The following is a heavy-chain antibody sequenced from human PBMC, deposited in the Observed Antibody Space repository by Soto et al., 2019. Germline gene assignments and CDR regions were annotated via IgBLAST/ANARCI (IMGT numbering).Heavy chain of an antibody. CDR2: IYYSGGT. J-gene: IGHJ5*02. CDR3: AKGVRGVPNWFDP. CDR1: GGCISNSANH. D-gene: IGHD3-10*01. V-gene: IGHV4-31*03. Sequence: QVQLQESGPGLVRPSQTLSLSCTVSGGCISNSANHWSWIRQHPGEGLEWIGYIYYSGGTYYSPYLTGRVTMSIDASKNQFSLKLSSVTAADTAVYYCAKGVRGVPNWFDPWGQGSLVTISS.